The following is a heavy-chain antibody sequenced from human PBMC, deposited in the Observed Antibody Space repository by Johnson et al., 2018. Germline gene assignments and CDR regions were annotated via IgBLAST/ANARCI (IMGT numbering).Heavy chain of an antibody. Sequence: VQLVQSGGGLVQPGGSQRLRLSCAASGFTFSTYSMIWVRQAPGKGLEWVSYISTSSSTIYYADSVKGRFTISRDDAKNSLYLQMHSLRDEDTAVYYCASQPGGTQRWGQGTLVTVSS. CDR1: GFTFSTYS. CDR2: ISTSSSTI. V-gene: IGHV3-48*02. D-gene: IGHD1-14*01. CDR3: ASQPGGTQR. J-gene: IGHJ1*01.